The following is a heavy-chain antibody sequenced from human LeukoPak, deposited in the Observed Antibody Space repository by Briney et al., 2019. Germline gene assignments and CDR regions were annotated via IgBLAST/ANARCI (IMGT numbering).Heavy chain of an antibody. CDR1: GFTFSSYN. D-gene: IGHD3-10*01. Sequence: GALRLSCEASGFTFSSYNMNWVRQAPGKRLEWVSSVTTSSSYVFYADSVKGRFTISRDNSKNTLYLQMNSLRAEDTAVYYCLYGSGSYPHVFDIWGQGTMVSVSS. CDR3: LYGSGSYPHVFDI. J-gene: IGHJ3*02. CDR2: VTTSSSYV. V-gene: IGHV3-21*04.